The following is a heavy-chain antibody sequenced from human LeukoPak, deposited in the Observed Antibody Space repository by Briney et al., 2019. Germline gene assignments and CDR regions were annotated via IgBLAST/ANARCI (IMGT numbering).Heavy chain of an antibody. J-gene: IGHJ4*02. V-gene: IGHV3-23*01. CDR1: GFTSSTYV. Sequence: PGGSLKLSCAASGFTSSTYVMSWVRQAPGEGLEWVSSIIGSGGTTNYADSVKGRFTISRDNSKSTLYLQMSSLRAEDAAVYYCAKDLLGSNSGRPGYWGQGTLVTVSS. D-gene: IGHD5-12*01. CDR3: AKDLLGSNSGRPGY. CDR2: IIGSGGTT.